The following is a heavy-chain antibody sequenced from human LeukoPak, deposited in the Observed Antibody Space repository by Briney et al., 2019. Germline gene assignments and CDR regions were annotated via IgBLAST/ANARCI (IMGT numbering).Heavy chain of an antibody. J-gene: IGHJ6*02. V-gene: IGHV4-30-4*01. Sequence: SETLSLTCTVSGGSLNNRDYYWSWIRQPPGKGLEWIGYIYYSGSTYYNPSLKSRVTISEDTPKNQFYLKLTPATAADTAAYYCARNWGAAGWDNYNGMDVWGQGTTVIVSS. CDR3: ARNWGAAGWDNYNGMDV. D-gene: IGHD7-27*01. CDR1: GGSLNNRDYY. CDR2: IYYSGST.